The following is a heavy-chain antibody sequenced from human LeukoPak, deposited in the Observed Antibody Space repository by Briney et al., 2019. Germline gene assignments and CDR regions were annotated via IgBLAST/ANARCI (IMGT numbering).Heavy chain of an antibody. Sequence: ASVRVSCKASGYTFTGYYMHWVRQAPGQGLEWMGWINPNSGDSNHTQKFQGRVTMTRDTSISTAYMELSNLRSDDTAVYYCARDRVYCSGTSCYVTSVDNWGQGTLVTVSS. CDR1: GYTFTGYY. J-gene: IGHJ4*02. CDR2: INPNSGDS. V-gene: IGHV1-2*02. CDR3: ARDRVYCSGTSCYVTSVDN. D-gene: IGHD2-2*01.